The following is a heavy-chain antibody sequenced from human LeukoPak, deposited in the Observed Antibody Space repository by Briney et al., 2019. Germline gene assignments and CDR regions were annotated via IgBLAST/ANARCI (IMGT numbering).Heavy chain of an antibody. D-gene: IGHD4-17*01. V-gene: IGHV3-66*01. CDR2: IYAAGTT. CDR1: GFTVSSNY. CDR3: AKDSSTTVTTKGGPRRSFDY. Sequence: GGSLRLSCAVSGFTVSSNYMSWVRQAPGTGLEWVSAIYAAGTTYYAHSVKGRFTISRDNSKNTLYLQMNSLRDEDTAVYYCAKDSSTTVTTKGGPRRSFDYWGLGTLVTVSS. J-gene: IGHJ4*02.